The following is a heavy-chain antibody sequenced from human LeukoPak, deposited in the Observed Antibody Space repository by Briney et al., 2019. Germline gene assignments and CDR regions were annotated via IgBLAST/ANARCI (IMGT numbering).Heavy chain of an antibody. J-gene: IGHJ4*02. CDR2: IFQSGST. CDR3: ASGTTVTTLVY. D-gene: IGHD4-11*01. Sequence: PSETLSLTCTVSGGSITSRTYYWGWIRQPPGKGLELIGYIFQSGSTFYNPSLKSRVTISVDRSKNQFSLRLTSVTAADTAVYYCASGTTVTTLVYWGQGTLVTVSS. V-gene: IGHV4-30-2*01. CDR1: GGSITSRTYY.